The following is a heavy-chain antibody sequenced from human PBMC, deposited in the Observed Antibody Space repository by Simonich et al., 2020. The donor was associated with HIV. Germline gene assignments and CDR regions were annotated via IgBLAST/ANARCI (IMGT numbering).Heavy chain of an antibody. Sequence: QEQLRQWGAGLLKPSETLSLTCAVYGESFSGYYWTWIRQPPGKGLEWIGEILHSGSTNYNPSLSSRVTISVDSSKKKFSLKLSSVTAADTAVYYCARLERGIDAFDIWGQGTMVTVSS. CDR2: ILHSGST. CDR3: ARLERGIDAFDI. J-gene: IGHJ3*02. V-gene: IGHV4-34*12. D-gene: IGHD7-27*01. CDR1: GESFSGYY.